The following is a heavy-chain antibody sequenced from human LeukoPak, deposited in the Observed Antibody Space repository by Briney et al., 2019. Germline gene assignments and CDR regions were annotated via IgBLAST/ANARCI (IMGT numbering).Heavy chain of an antibody. CDR3: ARECSGGSCYSSFDC. CDR1: GFTFSSYA. Sequence: PGGSLRLSCAASGFTFSSYAMHWVRQAPGKGLEYVSAISGPGSTTHYANSVKGRFTISRDNSKNTVYLQMGSLRAEDMAVYYCARECSGGSCYSSFDCWGQGTLVTVSS. CDR2: ISGPGSTT. J-gene: IGHJ4*02. D-gene: IGHD2-15*01. V-gene: IGHV3-64*01.